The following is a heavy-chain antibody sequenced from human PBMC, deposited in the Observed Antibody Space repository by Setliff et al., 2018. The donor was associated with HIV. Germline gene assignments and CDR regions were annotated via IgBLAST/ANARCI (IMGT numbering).Heavy chain of an antibody. V-gene: IGHV1-8*01. CDR1: GYSFTTYD. D-gene: IGHD2-8*01. CDR3: ARMEYDVRGRAPNWFDP. Sequence: GASVKVSCKASGYSFTTYDINWARQAPGQGLEWMGWVDPNTGNAGYEQKFQGRVTMTRDTSISTAYMELSSLTSEDTAVYYCARMEYDVRGRAPNWFDPWGPGTLVTVSS. CDR2: VDPNTGNA. J-gene: IGHJ5*02.